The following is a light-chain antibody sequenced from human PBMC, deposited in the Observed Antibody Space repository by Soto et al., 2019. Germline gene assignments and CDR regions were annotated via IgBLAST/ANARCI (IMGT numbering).Light chain of an antibody. V-gene: IGKV3-11*01. CDR2: DAS. Sequence: GSTQSSASGPLFPGSRATLFSRASQSVGSFLGWYQQKPGQAPKLVIYDASNRATGIPARFSGSGSGTDFTLTVSSLEPEDFALYFCHQYDHWPLTFGGGTKVDIK. J-gene: IGKJ4*01. CDR1: QSVGSF. CDR3: HQYDHWPLT.